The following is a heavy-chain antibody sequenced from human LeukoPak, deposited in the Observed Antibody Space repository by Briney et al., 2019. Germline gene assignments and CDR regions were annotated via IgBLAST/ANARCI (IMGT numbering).Heavy chain of an antibody. CDR3: ARTRAGDFWSGYYGIDY. Sequence: ASVKVSCKASGYTFNSYVISWVRQAPGQGLEWMGWINTYNGNTNYAQKLQGRVTMTTDTSTSTAYMELRSLRSDDRAVYYCARTRAGDFWSGYYGIDYWGQGTLVTVSS. J-gene: IGHJ4*02. D-gene: IGHD3-3*01. V-gene: IGHV1-18*01. CDR2: INTYNGNT. CDR1: GYTFNSYV.